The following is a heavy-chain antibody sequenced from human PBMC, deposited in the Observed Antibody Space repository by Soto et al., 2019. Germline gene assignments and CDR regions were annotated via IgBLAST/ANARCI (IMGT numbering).Heavy chain of an antibody. J-gene: IGHJ6*02. CDR1: GGSISSGDYY. CDR3: ARDLLGEQQYYYYGMDV. Sequence: PSETLSLTCTVSGGSISSGDYYWSWIRQPPGKGLEWIGYIYYSGSTYYNPSLKSRVTISVDTSKNQFSLKLSSVTAADTAVYYCARDLLGEQQYYYYGMDVWGQGTTVTVSS. V-gene: IGHV4-30-4*01. D-gene: IGHD6-13*01. CDR2: IYYSGST.